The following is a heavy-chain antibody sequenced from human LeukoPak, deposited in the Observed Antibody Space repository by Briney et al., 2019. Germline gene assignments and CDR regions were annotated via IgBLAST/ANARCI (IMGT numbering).Heavy chain of an antibody. CDR2: INHSGST. D-gene: IGHD5-18*01. Sequence: SETLSLTCAVSGGSFSGYYWSWIRQPPGKGLEWIWEINHSGSTNYNPSLKSRVTISVDTSKNQFSLKLSSVTAADTAVYYCARGRRSYGPNYYYYYYMDVWGKGTTVTVSS. V-gene: IGHV4-34*01. J-gene: IGHJ6*03. CDR1: GGSFSGYY. CDR3: ARGRRSYGPNYYYYYYMDV.